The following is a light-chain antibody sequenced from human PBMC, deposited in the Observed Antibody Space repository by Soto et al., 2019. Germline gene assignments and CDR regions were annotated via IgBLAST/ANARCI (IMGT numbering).Light chain of an antibody. V-gene: IGKV3-11*01. CDR1: QSVRNF. Sequence: ETVLTQSPATLSLSPGESATLSCRASQSVRNFLAWYQQKPGQAPRLLIYDASNRAAGIPARFSGSGSGTDFTLTISALAPEYFGVYYCLQRTSWLSFGGGIKVEF. CDR3: LQRTSWLS. CDR2: DAS. J-gene: IGKJ4*01.